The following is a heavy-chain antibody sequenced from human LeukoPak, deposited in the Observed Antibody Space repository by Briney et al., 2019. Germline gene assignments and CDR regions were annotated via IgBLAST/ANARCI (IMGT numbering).Heavy chain of an antibody. CDR1: GYSFTNYW. CDR2: IYPGDSDT. Sequence: GESLKISCKGSGYSFTNYWIGWGRQMPGKGLEWMGIIYPGDSDTKYSPSFRGQVTISADKSSSTAYLQWSSLKASDTAMYYCARRFRAVTGPDYWGQGTLVTVSS. J-gene: IGHJ4*02. V-gene: IGHV5-51*01. D-gene: IGHD6-19*01. CDR3: ARRFRAVTGPDY.